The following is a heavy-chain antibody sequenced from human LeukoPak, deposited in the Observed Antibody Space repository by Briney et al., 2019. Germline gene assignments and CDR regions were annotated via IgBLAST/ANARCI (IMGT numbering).Heavy chain of an antibody. V-gene: IGHV3-48*04. CDR1: GFTFSSYS. Sequence: PGGSLRLSCAASGFTFSSYSMNWVRQAPGKGLEWVSYISSSSSTIYYADSVKGRFTISRDNAKNSLYLQMNGLRAEDTAVYYCARDYSGYSSSWYLPGENYYGMDVWGQGTTVTVSS. J-gene: IGHJ6*02. CDR2: ISSSSSTI. CDR3: ARDYSGYSSSWYLPGENYYGMDV. D-gene: IGHD6-13*01.